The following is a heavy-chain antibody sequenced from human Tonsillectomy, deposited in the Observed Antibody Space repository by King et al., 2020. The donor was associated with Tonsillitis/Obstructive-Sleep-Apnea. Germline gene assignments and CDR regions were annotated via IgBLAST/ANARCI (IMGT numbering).Heavy chain of an antibody. J-gene: IGHJ3*02. Sequence: QVQLVESGGGVVQPGRSLRLSCAASGFIFSNYVMHWVRQAPGKGLEWVALMSYDGSNKYYADSVRGRFTISRDNSKNTLYLQMNSLIAEDTAVYYCAREGGAVGGFDILGQGTMGNVSS. D-gene: IGHD2-15*01. CDR1: GFIFSNYV. CDR3: AREGGAVGGFDI. CDR2: MSYDGSNK. V-gene: IGHV3-30*04.